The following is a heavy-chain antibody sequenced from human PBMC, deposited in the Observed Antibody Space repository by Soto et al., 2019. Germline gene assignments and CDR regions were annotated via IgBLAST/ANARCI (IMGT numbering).Heavy chain of an antibody. V-gene: IGHV1-18*01. CDR1: GYTFTSYG. J-gene: IGHJ4*02. CDR3: ARDQYYDSSGYYDSPPIYYFDY. Sequence: ASVKVSCKASGYTFTSYGISWVRQAPGQGLEWMGWISAYNGNTNYAQKLQGRVTMTTDTSTSTAYMELRSLRAEDTAVYYCARDQYYDSSGYYDSPPIYYFDYWGQGTLVTVSS. D-gene: IGHD3-22*01. CDR2: ISAYNGNT.